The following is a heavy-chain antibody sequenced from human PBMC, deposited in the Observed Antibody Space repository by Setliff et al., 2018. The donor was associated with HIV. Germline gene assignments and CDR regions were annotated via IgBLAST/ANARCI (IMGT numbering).Heavy chain of an antibody. D-gene: IGHD6-13*01. Sequence: SETLSLTCAVYGGSFSGYYWSWIRQPPGKGLEWIGEINHSGSTNYNPSLKSRVTISVDTSMGQFSLKLNSVTAADTAVYYCAAASSWDPLLDYWGQGTLVTVSS. V-gene: IGHV4-34*01. CDR2: INHSGST. CDR1: GGSFSGYY. J-gene: IGHJ4*02. CDR3: AAASSWDPLLDY.